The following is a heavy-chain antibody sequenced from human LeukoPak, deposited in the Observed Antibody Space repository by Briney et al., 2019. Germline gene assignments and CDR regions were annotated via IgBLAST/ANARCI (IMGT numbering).Heavy chain of an antibody. J-gene: IGHJ4*02. CDR2: IYYSGSA. CDR1: GGSISNIGYY. V-gene: IGHV4-61*08. Sequence: PSETLSLTCSVSGGSISNIGYYWSWIRQPPGKGLEWIGYIYYSGSANYNPSLKSRVTTSVDTSKNQFSLKLSSVTAADTAVYYCARGPDYDILTGFDNWGQGTLVTVSS. CDR3: ARGPDYDILTGFDN. D-gene: IGHD3-9*01.